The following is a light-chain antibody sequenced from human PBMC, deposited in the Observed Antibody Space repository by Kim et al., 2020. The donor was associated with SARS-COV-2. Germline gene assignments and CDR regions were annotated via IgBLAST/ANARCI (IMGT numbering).Light chain of an antibody. CDR3: QAWDSSTYV. CDR2: QDS. CDR1: KLGDKY. Sequence: VSTGQTASITCSGGKLGDKYACWYQQKPGQSPVLVIYQDSKRPSGIPERFSGSNSGNTATLTISGTQAMDEADYYCQAWDSSTYVFGTGTKVTVL. J-gene: IGLJ1*01. V-gene: IGLV3-1*01.